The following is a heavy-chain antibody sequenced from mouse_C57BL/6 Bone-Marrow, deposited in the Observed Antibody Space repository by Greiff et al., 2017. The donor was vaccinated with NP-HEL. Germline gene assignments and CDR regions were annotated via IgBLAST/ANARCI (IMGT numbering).Heavy chain of an antibody. Sequence: EVKLMESGGGLVQPGGSLKLSCAASGFTFSDYYMYWVRQTPEKRLEWVAYISNGGGSTYYPDTVKGRFTISRDNAKNTLYLQMSRLKSEDTAMYYCARHGVTTGYYYAMDYWGQGTSVTVSS. CDR3: ARHGVTTGYYYAMDY. CDR2: ISNGGGST. V-gene: IGHV5-12*01. J-gene: IGHJ4*01. CDR1: GFTFSDYY. D-gene: IGHD2-2*01.